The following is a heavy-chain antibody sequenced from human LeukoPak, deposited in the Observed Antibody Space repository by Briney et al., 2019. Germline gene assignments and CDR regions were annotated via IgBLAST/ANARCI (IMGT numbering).Heavy chain of an antibody. Sequence: TGGSLRLSCAASRFTFDDYAMHWVRQAPGKGLEWVSGISWNSGSIGYADSVKGRFTISRDNAKNSLYLQMNSLRTEGTALYYCAKDRAAVDAYGMDVWGQGTTVTVSS. CDR2: ISWNSGSI. CDR1: RFTFDDYA. J-gene: IGHJ6*02. V-gene: IGHV3-9*01. CDR3: AKDRAAVDAYGMDV. D-gene: IGHD6-13*01.